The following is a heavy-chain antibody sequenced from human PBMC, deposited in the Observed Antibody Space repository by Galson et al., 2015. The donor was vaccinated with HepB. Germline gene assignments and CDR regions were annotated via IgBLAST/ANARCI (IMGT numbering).Heavy chain of an antibody. CDR1: GYTFTNYG. CDR3: ARDRQAGY. CDR2: ISTYNGNT. Sequence: SVKVSCKASGYTFTNYGITWVRQAPGQGLEWMGWISTYNGNTNYAQKLQGRVTMTTDTSTSTAYMELRSLRSDDTALYYCARDRQAGYWGQGTLVTVSS. J-gene: IGHJ4*02. V-gene: IGHV1-18*01.